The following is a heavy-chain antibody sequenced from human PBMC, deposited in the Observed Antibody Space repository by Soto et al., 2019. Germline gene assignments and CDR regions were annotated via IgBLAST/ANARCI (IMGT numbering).Heavy chain of an antibody. Sequence: GASVKVSCKASGYTFTGYYMHWVRQAPGQGLEWMGWINPNSGGTNYAQKFQGWVTMTRDTSISTAYMELSRLRSDDTAVYYCARAGSSGYYYPDYYYYGMDVWGQGTTVTVSS. V-gene: IGHV1-2*04. D-gene: IGHD3-22*01. CDR2: INPNSGGT. J-gene: IGHJ6*02. CDR3: ARAGSSGYYYPDYYYYGMDV. CDR1: GYTFTGYY.